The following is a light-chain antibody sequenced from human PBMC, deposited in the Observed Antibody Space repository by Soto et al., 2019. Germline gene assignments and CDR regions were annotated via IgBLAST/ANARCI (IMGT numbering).Light chain of an antibody. CDR1: QNVRNN. CDR3: QQYHSWPLT. Sequence: IVMTQSPATLSVSAGERATLSCRASQNVRNNLAWYQQKPGQAPRLLIYGASNRATGVPTRISGSGSGTEFTLTISSLQSEDFAVYYRQQYHSWPLTFGGGTKVDIK. J-gene: IGKJ4*01. V-gene: IGKV3D-15*01. CDR2: GAS.